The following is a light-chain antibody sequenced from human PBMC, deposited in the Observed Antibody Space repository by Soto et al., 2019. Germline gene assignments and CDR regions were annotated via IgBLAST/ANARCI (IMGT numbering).Light chain of an antibody. CDR1: QSVSSNY. Sequence: EIVLTQSPGTLSLSPGERATLSCRASQSVSSNYLAWYQQKPGQAPRPLIYGASSRATGIPDRFSGSGAGTDFTLTISRLESVDFAVYYCQQYGSSPWTFGQGTNVDIK. CDR2: GAS. J-gene: IGKJ1*01. CDR3: QQYGSSPWT. V-gene: IGKV3-20*01.